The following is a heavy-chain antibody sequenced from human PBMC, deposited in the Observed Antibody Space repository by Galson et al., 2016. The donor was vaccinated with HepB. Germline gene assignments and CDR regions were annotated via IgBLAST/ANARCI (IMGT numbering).Heavy chain of an antibody. D-gene: IGHD7-27*01. CDR2: IKSKTDGGTT. CDR1: AFTFNNAW. CDR3: TTDATGGFDS. V-gene: IGHV3-15*05. J-gene: IGHJ4*02. Sequence: SLRLSCAASAFTFNNAWMTWVHQAPGKGLEWVGRIKSKTDGGTTDYAAPVKGRFTISRDDSKNTLYLQMNSLKTEDTAVYYCTTDATGGFDSWGQGTLVTVSS.